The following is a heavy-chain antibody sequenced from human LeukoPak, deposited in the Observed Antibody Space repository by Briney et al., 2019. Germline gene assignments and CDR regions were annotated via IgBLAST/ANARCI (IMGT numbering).Heavy chain of an antibody. D-gene: IGHD3-10*01. J-gene: IGHJ3*02. CDR1: GFTVSSNY. V-gene: IGHV3-66*01. Sequence: PGGSLRLSCAASGFTVSSNYMSWVRQAPGKGLEWVSVIYSGGSTYYADSVKGRFTISRDNSKNTLYLQMNSLRAEDTAVYYCARNKWFGELLGAFDIWGQGTMVTVSS. CDR3: ARNKWFGELLGAFDI. CDR2: IYSGGST.